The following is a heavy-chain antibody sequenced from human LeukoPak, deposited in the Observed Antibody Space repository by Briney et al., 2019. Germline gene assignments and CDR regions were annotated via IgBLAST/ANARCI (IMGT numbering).Heavy chain of an antibody. Sequence: GGSLRLSCAASGFTFSSYAMHWVRQAPGKGLEWVANIKQDDSKKSYVDSVKGRFTISRDNAKNSLYLQMNSLRAEDTAIYYCTRVGYIDEGIDYWGQGTLVTVSS. CDR2: IKQDDSKK. CDR1: GFTFSSYA. D-gene: IGHD5-24*01. V-gene: IGHV3-7*04. CDR3: TRVGYIDEGIDY. J-gene: IGHJ4*02.